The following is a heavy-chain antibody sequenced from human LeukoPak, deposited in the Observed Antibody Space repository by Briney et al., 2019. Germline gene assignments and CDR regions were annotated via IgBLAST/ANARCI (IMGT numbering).Heavy chain of an antibody. Sequence: GESLKISCKGSGYSFTSYWISWVRQMRGKGLEWMGRIDPSDSYTNYSPSFQGHVTISADKSISTAYLQWSSLKASDTAMYYCASRGYSYGRDFDYWGQGTLVTVSS. J-gene: IGHJ4*02. CDR3: ASRGYSYGRDFDY. D-gene: IGHD5-18*01. CDR2: IDPSDSYT. CDR1: GYSFTSYW. V-gene: IGHV5-10-1*01.